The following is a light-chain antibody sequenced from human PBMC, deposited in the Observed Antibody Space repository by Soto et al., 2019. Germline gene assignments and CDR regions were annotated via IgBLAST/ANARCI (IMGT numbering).Light chain of an antibody. J-gene: IGKJ3*01. CDR2: DAS. CDR1: QDISNY. CDR3: QQYDNLSIT. V-gene: IGKV1-33*01. Sequence: DIQMTQSPSSLSASVGDRVTITCQASQDISNYLNWYQQKPGKAPKLLIYDASNLETGVPSRFSGSGSGTDFPFTISSRQPEDIATYYCQQYDNLSITFGPGTKVDIK.